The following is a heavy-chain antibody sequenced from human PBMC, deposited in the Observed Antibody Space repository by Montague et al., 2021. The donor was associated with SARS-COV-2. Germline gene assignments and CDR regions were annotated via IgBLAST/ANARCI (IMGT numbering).Heavy chain of an antibody. V-gene: IGHV3-23*01. D-gene: IGHD3-10*01. CDR1: GFSFRSYA. Sequence: SLRLSCAASGFSFRSYAMNWVRQAPGKGLEWVSGISYTSGSTYYADSMKGRFTISRDNSKNTVYLQMNSLRAEDTAVYYCAKGVDASGSYRSTLGYWGQGTLVTVSS. CDR3: AKGVDASGSYRSTLGY. CDR2: ISYTSGST. J-gene: IGHJ4*02.